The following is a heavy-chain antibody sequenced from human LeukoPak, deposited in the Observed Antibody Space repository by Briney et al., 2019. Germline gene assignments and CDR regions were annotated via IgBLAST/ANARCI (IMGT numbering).Heavy chain of an antibody. CDR3: ASSAVG. CDR2: IIPILGIA. CDR1: VGTFSSYA. J-gene: IGHJ4*02. D-gene: IGHD4-23*01. V-gene: IGHV1-69*04. Sequence: GASVKVSCKASVGTFSSYAISWVRQAPGQGLEWMGRIIPILGIANYAQKFQSRVTITADKATSTAYMELSSLRSEVTAVYYCASSAVGWGQRTLVTVSS.